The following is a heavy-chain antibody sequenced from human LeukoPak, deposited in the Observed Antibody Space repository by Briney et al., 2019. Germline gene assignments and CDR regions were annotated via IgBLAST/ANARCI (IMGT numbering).Heavy chain of an antibody. CDR3: GRERYYDSSDYYYKYSYYYYMDV. Sequence: PGGSLRLSCAASGFTVSSNYMSWVRQAPGKGLEWVSVIYSGGSTYYADSVKGRFTISRDNSKNTLYLQMNSLRAEDTAVYYFGRERYYDSSDYYYKYSYYYYMDVWGKGTTVTVSS. CDR1: GFTVSSNY. D-gene: IGHD3-22*01. CDR2: IYSGGST. V-gene: IGHV3-53*01. J-gene: IGHJ6*03.